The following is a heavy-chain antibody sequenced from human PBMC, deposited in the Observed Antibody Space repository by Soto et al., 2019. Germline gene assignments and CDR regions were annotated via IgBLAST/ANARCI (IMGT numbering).Heavy chain of an antibody. CDR2: ISYDGSNK. J-gene: IGHJ3*02. D-gene: IGHD5-12*01. CDR1: GFTFSSYG. Sequence: QVQLVESGGGVVQHGRSLRLSCAASGFTFSSYGMHWVRQAPGKGLEWVAVISYDGSNKYYADSVKGRFTISRDNSKNTLYLQMNSLRAEDTAVYYCAKDFMYSGYGGAFDIWGQGTMVTVSS. CDR3: AKDFMYSGYGGAFDI. V-gene: IGHV3-30*18.